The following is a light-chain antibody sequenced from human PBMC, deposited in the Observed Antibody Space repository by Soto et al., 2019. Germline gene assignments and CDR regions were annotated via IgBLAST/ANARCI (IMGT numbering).Light chain of an antibody. J-gene: IGLJ2*01. V-gene: IGLV1-40*01. CDR3: QSYDSSLSGHVV. CDR1: SSNIGAGYD. Sequence: QSVLTQPPSVSGAPGQRVTISCTGSSSNIGAGYDVHWYQQLPGTAPKLLIYSNSNRPSGVPDRFSGSKSGTSASLAITGPRAEDEANYYCQSYDSSLSGHVVFGGGTKLTVL. CDR2: SNS.